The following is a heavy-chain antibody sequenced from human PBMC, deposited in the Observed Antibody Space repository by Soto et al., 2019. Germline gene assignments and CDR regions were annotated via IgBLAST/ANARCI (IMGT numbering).Heavy chain of an antibody. CDR1: GFTFSSYG. J-gene: IGHJ4*02. V-gene: IGHV3-64*01. D-gene: IGHD2-2*01. Sequence: GGSLILSCSASGFTFSSYGMLWVRQAPGKGLEYVSAITGDGTSPHYAPSVKGRFTISRDNSKNTVSLEMGSLRAEDMAVYYCAARDCGRTGCSPFHYWGQGALVTGSS. CDR2: ITGDGTSP. CDR3: AARDCGRTGCSPFHY.